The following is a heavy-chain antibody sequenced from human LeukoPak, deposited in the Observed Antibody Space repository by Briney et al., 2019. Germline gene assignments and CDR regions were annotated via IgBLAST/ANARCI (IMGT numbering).Heavy chain of an antibody. Sequence: PGGALRLSCAATGFTFRNHWRHWVRQAPGKGLVWVARINSDGRETSHADSVEGGFIISRDNDKDTLYLQMNSLRGDDKAAYYLSINNWGIDYLGQGTLVAVSS. CDR1: GFTFRNHW. CDR2: INSDGRET. CDR3: SINNWGIDY. J-gene: IGHJ4*02. V-gene: IGHV3-74*01. D-gene: IGHD7-27*01.